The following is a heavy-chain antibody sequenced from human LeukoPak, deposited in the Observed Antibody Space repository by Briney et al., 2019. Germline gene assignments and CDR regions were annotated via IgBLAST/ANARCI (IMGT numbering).Heavy chain of an antibody. CDR1: GSTFSTYW. J-gene: IGHJ1*01. V-gene: IGHV3-74*01. Sequence: RGSLRLSCAASGSTFSTYWMHWVRQAPGKGLVWVSRIKSDGSTNYADSVKGRFTISRDNAKNTLSLQMNSLRPEDTGVYYCARAPSEIGGYYPEYFRHWGQGTLVTVSS. CDR3: ARAPSEIGGYYPEYFRH. D-gene: IGHD3-3*01. CDR2: IKSDGST.